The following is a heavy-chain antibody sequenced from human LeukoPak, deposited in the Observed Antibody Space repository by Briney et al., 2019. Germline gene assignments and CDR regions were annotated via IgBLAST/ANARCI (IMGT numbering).Heavy chain of an antibody. CDR3: ARTTDYYGSGSYSHYYYYYMDV. V-gene: IGHV1-2*02. D-gene: IGHD3-10*01. J-gene: IGHJ6*03. Sequence: ASVKVSCKASGYTFTGYYMHWVRQAPGQGLEWMGWINPNSGGTNYAQKFQGRVAMTRDTSISTAYMELSRLRSDDTAVYYCARTTDYYGSGSYSHYYYYYMDVWGKGTTVTISS. CDR2: INPNSGGT. CDR1: GYTFTGYY.